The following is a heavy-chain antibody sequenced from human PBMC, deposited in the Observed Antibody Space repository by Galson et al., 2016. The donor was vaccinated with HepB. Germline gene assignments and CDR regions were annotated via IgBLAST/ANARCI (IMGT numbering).Heavy chain of an antibody. CDR3: AKEGRDILTGYYNGDAFDI. D-gene: IGHD3-9*01. J-gene: IGHJ3*02. CDR1: GFTFTNSW. CDR2: ISGSGGST. Sequence: GSLRLSCAASGFTFTNSWMTWVRQAPGKGLEWVSAISGSGGSTYYADSVKGRFTISRDNSKNTLYLQMNSLRAEDTAVYYCAKEGRDILTGYYNGDAFDIWGQGTMVTVSS. V-gene: IGHV3-23*01.